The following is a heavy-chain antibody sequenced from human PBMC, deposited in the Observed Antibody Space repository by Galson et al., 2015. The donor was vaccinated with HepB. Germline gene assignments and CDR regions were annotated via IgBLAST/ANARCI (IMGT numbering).Heavy chain of an antibody. J-gene: IGHJ3*02. Sequence: SLRLSCAASGFTVSSNYMSWVRQAPGKGLEWVSVIYSGGSTYYADSVKGRFTISRDNSKNTLYLQMNSLRAEDTAVYYCARDLADRAFDIWGQATMVTVSS. CDR3: ARDLADRAFDI. CDR2: IYSGGST. V-gene: IGHV3-66*01. D-gene: IGHD1-14*01. CDR1: GFTVSSNY.